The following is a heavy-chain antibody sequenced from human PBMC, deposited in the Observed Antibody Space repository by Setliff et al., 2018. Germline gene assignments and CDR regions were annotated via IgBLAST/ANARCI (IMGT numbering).Heavy chain of an antibody. CDR3: ARSLGSGSYYGSRPFHSDY. Sequence: SETLSLTCTVSGDSISTGINYWSWIRQPAGKGLEWIGHIDRSGNTNFNPSLKSRITISGDRSKNQFSLELSSVTAADTAVYYCARSLGSGSYYGSRPFHSDYWGQGILVTVSS. CDR1: GDSISTGINY. D-gene: IGHD3-10*01. V-gene: IGHV4-61*09. CDR2: IDRSGNT. J-gene: IGHJ4*02.